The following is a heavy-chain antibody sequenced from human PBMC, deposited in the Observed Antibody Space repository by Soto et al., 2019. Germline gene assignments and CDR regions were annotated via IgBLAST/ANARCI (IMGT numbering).Heavy chain of an antibody. CDR3: ASFAMIVEDAFDI. J-gene: IGHJ3*02. Sequence: GESLKISCKGSGYSFTSYWIGWVRQMPGKGLEWMGIIYPGDSDTRYSPSFQGQITISADKSISTAYLQWSSLKASDTAMYYCASFAMIVEDAFDIWGQGTMVTVSS. CDR2: IYPGDSDT. V-gene: IGHV5-51*01. D-gene: IGHD3-22*01. CDR1: GYSFTSYW.